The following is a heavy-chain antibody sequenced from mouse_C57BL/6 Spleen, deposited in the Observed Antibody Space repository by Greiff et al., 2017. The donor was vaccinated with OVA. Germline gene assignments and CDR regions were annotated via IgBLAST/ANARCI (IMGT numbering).Heavy chain of an antibody. CDR3: YYSNWGYAMDY. D-gene: IGHD2-5*01. CDR2: IDPSDSET. CDR1: GYTFTSYW. J-gene: IGHJ4*01. Sequence: VQLQQPGAELVRPGSSVKLSCKASGYTFTSYWMHWVKQRPIQGLEWIGNIDPSDSETHYNQKFKDKATLTVDKSSSTAYMQLSSLTSEDSAVYYCYYSNWGYAMDYWGQGTSVTVSS. V-gene: IGHV1-52*01.